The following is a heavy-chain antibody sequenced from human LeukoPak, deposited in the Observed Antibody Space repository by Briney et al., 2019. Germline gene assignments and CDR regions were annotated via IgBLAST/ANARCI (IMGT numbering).Heavy chain of an antibody. CDR3: AREEDGMDV. V-gene: IGHV4-61*01. CDR2: TYYTGNS. Sequence: KASETLSLTCTVSGGSVSSDNYYWTWIRQPPGKGLEWIGCTYYTGNSNYNPSLKSRVTISLDTSKNQFSLKLSSVTAADTAVYYCAREEDGMDVWGQGTTVTVSS. CDR1: GGSVSSDNYY. J-gene: IGHJ6*02.